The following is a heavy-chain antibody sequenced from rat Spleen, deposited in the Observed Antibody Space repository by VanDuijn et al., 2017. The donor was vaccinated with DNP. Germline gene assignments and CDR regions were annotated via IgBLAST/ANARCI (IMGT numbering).Heavy chain of an antibody. CDR3: AREESGVDH. Sequence: EVQLVESGGGLVQPGRSLKLSCAASGFNFNDFWMGWVRQPPGKGLEWIGESNEDSSITKYAPSLKDKFTISRDNAQNTLYLQMSKLGSEDTAIYYCAREESGVDHGGQGVMVTVSS. D-gene: IGHD4-3*01. J-gene: IGHJ2*01. CDR1: GFNFNDFW. CDR2: SNEDSSIT. V-gene: IGHV4-2*01.